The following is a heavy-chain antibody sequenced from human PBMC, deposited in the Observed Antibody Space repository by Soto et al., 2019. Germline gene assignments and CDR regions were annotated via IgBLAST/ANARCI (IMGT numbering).Heavy chain of an antibody. J-gene: IGHJ4*02. V-gene: IGHV5-51*01. D-gene: IGHD3-3*01. CDR2: IYPGDSDT. CDR1: GNSFASYS. Sequence: PXESLKLSWKCSGNSFASYSIALVLQMPGKGLEWMGIIYPGDSDTKYSPSFQGQVTISADKSISTAYLQWSSLKASDTAIYYCARPNLASNYIWSAYPARYFDYWGQGTLVTVS. CDR3: ARPNLASNYIWSAYPARYFDY.